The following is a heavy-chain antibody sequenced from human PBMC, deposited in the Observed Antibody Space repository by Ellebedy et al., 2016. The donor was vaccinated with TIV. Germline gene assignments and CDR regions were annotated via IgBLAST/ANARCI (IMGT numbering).Heavy chain of an antibody. D-gene: IGHD1-1*01. Sequence: GESLKISCAASGFTFSRYWMHWVRQVPGKGLLWVSRVYSDETTTLYADSVKGRFTVSRDNAKNTLYLQMDSLGVEDTAVYYCARGGYSWLYFDYWGQGTLVTVSS. V-gene: IGHV3-74*01. CDR3: ARGGYSWLYFDY. CDR1: GFTFSRYW. J-gene: IGHJ4*02. CDR2: VYSDETTT.